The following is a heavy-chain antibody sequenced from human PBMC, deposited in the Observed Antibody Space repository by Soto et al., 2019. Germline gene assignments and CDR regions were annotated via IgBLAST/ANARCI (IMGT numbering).Heavy chain of an antibody. CDR1: GFTFSSYA. Sequence: EVQLLESGGGLVQPGGSLRLSCAASGFTFSSYAMSWVRQAPGKGLEWVSAISGSGGSTYYAHSVKGRFTISRDNSNNTLYLQMNSLRAEDTAVYYSAKGIRDYYYMDVWGKGTTVTVSS. CDR3: AKGIRDYYYMDV. J-gene: IGHJ6*03. D-gene: IGHD2-21*01. V-gene: IGHV3-23*01. CDR2: ISGSGGST.